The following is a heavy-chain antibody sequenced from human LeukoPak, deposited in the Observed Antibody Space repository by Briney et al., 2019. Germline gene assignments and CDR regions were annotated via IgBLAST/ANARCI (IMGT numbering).Heavy chain of an antibody. V-gene: IGHV3-30*03. CDR3: ARASPWLYFEH. Sequence: PGGSLRLSCAASGFTFSSYVMHWVRQAPGKGLEWVAFMSHDGVKIFHADSVKGRFTISRDNSKNTLYLQMNSLRAEDTAVYYCARASPWLYFEHWGQGTLVTVSS. CDR2: MSHDGVKI. J-gene: IGHJ4*02. D-gene: IGHD5-12*01. CDR1: GFTFSSYV.